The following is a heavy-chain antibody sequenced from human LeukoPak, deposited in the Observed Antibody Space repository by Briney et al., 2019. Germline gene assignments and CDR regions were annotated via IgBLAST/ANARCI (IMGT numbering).Heavy chain of an antibody. CDR1: GFTFSSYG. Sequence: GGSLRLSCAASGFTFSSYGMHWVRQAPGKGLEWVAVIWYDGSNNYYADSVKGRFTISRDNSKNTLYLQMNSLRAEDTAVYYCAREQLGYCSGGSCYSGGDYDYWGQGTLVTVSS. D-gene: IGHD2-15*01. V-gene: IGHV3-33*01. J-gene: IGHJ4*02. CDR3: AREQLGYCSGGSCYSGGDYDY. CDR2: IWYDGSNN.